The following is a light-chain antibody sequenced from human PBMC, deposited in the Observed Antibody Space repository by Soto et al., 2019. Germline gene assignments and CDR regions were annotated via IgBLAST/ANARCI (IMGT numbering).Light chain of an antibody. Sequence: EIVMTQSPVTLSVSPGDRATLSCRASQSVSSNLAWYQQKPGQAPRLLIYGASTRATGIPARFSGSGSGTDFTLTISSMQSADFAVYYCQQYTTRPLTFGGGTKVEI. CDR3: QQYTTRPLT. J-gene: IGKJ4*01. CDR1: QSVSSN. V-gene: IGKV3-15*01. CDR2: GAS.